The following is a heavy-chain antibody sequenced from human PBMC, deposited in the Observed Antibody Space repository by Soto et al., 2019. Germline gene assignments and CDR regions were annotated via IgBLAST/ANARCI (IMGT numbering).Heavy chain of an antibody. J-gene: IGHJ3*02. CDR3: ARDAGGYYGSGSYGAFDI. CDR1: GFTFSSYW. Sequence: EVPLVESGGGLVQPGGSLRLSCAASGFTFSSYWMHWVRQAPGKGLVWVSRINSDGSSTSYADSVKGRFTISRDNAKNTLYLQMNSLRAEDTAVYYCARDAGGYYGSGSYGAFDIWGQGTMVTVSS. V-gene: IGHV3-74*01. D-gene: IGHD3-10*01. CDR2: INSDGSST.